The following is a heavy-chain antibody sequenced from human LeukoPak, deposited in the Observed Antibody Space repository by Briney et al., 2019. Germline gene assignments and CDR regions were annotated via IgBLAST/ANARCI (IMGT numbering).Heavy chain of an antibody. D-gene: IGHD3-22*01. Sequence: PGGSLRLSCAASGFTFSSYSMNWVPQAPGKGLEWVSSISSSSSYIYYADSVKGRFTISRDNAKNSLYLQMNSLRAEDTAVYYCARVSADSSGYYLTEFDYWGQGTLVTVSS. CDR1: GFTFSSYS. CDR2: ISSSSSYI. J-gene: IGHJ4*02. V-gene: IGHV3-21*01. CDR3: ARVSADSSGYYLTEFDY.